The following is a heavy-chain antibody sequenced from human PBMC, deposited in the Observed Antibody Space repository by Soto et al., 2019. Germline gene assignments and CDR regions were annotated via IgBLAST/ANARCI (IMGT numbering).Heavy chain of an antibody. V-gene: IGHV3-13*04. J-gene: IGHJ4*02. CDR1: GFIFSSYD. D-gene: IGHD3-22*01. CDR3: ARAIGPTIFDY. Sequence: GGSLRLSCSASGFIFSSYDMHWVRQGPGKGLEWVSAIGTTGDTNYAGSVKGRFTISRENAKNSLYLQMNSLRAGDTAIYFCARAIGPTIFDYWGQGALVTVSS. CDR2: IGTTGDT.